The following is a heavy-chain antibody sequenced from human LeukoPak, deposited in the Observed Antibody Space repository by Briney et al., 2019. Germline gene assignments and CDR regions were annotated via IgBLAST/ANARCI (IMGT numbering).Heavy chain of an antibody. Sequence: SETLSLTCTVSGGSISSYYWNWIRQPPGKGLEWIGYIYYSGSTNYNPSLKSRVTISVDTSKNQFSLKLSSVTAADTAVYYCARSLYYYGSDSFDIWGQGTMVTVSS. J-gene: IGHJ3*02. CDR1: GGSISSYY. D-gene: IGHD3-10*01. CDR2: IYYSGST. CDR3: ARSLYYYGSDSFDI. V-gene: IGHV4-59*01.